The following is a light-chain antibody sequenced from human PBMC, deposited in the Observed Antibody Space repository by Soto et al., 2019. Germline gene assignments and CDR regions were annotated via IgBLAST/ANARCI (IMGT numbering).Light chain of an antibody. J-gene: IGLJ1*01. Sequence: QSALTQPASVSGSPGQSITISCTGTNSDVGSYNLVSWYQKHPGKAPKLMIYEGSKRPSGVSNRFSGSKSGNTASLTISGLQAEDEADYYCCSYAGSSTYVFGTGTKVTVL. CDR3: CSYAGSSTYV. CDR1: NSDVGSYNL. V-gene: IGLV2-23*01. CDR2: EGS.